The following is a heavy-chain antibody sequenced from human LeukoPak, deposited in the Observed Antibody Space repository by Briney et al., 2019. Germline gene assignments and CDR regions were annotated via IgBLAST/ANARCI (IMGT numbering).Heavy chain of an antibody. CDR1: GFTFSSYA. J-gene: IGHJ4*02. CDR3: AKSRPPTVTTKDLDY. Sequence: GGSLRLSCAASGFTFSSYAMSWVRQAPGKGLEWVSAISGSGGSTYYADSVKGRFTISRDNAKNSLYLLMNSLRAEDTAVYYCAKSRPPTVTTKDLDYWGQGTLVTVSS. D-gene: IGHD4-17*01. V-gene: IGHV3-23*01. CDR2: ISGSGGST.